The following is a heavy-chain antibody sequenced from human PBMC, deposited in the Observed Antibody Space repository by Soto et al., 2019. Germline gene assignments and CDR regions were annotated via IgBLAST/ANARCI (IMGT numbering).Heavy chain of an antibody. J-gene: IGHJ5*02. V-gene: IGHV4-38-2*01. CDR3: ARQLGGSSSPHWFDP. CDR2: IYHSGST. CDR1: GYSISSGYY. Sequence: PSETLSLTCAVSGYSISSGYYWGWIRQPPGKGLEWIGSIYHSGSTYYNPSLKSRVTISVDTSKNQFSLKLGSVTAADTAVYYCARQLGGSSSPHWFDPWGQGTLVTVSS. D-gene: IGHD6-6*01.